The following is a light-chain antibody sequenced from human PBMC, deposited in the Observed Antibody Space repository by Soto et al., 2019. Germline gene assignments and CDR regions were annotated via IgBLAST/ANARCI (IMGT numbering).Light chain of an antibody. Sequence: EIAMTHSPATLSVSPGERATLSCRASQSVSSKLAWYQQKPGQAPRLLIYDASTRATGIPARFSGSGSGTEFTLTISSLQSEDFAVYYCQQFNNWPRTFGQGTKVDI. CDR1: QSVSSK. J-gene: IGKJ1*01. CDR3: QQFNNWPRT. V-gene: IGKV3-15*01. CDR2: DAS.